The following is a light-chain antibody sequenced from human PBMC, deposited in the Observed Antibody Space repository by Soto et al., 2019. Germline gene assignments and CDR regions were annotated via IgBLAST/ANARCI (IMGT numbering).Light chain of an antibody. CDR3: KQRSNWPRYT. Sequence: EIVLTQSPATLSLSPGERATLSCRASQSVSSYLAWYQQKPDQAPRLLIYDASNRATGIPAMFSGSGSGTDFTLTISSLEPEDFAVYYCKQRSNWPRYTFGQGTKLEIK. V-gene: IGKV3-11*01. J-gene: IGKJ2*01. CDR2: DAS. CDR1: QSVSSY.